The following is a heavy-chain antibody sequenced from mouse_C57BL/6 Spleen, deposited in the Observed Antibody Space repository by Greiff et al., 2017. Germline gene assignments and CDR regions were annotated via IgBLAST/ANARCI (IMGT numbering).Heavy chain of an antibody. CDR3: ARQYYGSSYYAMDY. CDR2: ISNGGGST. D-gene: IGHD1-1*01. Sequence: VQGVESGGGLVQPGGSLKLSCAASGFTFSSYTMSWVRQTPEKRLEWVAYISNGGGSTYYPDTVKGRFTISRDNAKNTLYLQMSSLKSEDTAMYYCARQYYGSSYYAMDYWGQGTSVTVSS. CDR1: GFTFSSYT. J-gene: IGHJ4*01. V-gene: IGHV5-12-2*01.